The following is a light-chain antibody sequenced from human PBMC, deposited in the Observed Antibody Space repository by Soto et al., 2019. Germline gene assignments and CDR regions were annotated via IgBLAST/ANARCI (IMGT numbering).Light chain of an antibody. Sequence: DIQMTQSPSSLSASVGDRVTITCRASQSISSYLNWYQQKPGKAPKLLIYAASSLQSGVPSRFSGNGPGTDFTLTISSLQPEDFTTYYCQQSYSTPLPFGGGSKVDVK. CDR1: QSISSY. CDR3: QQSYSTPLP. CDR2: AAS. V-gene: IGKV1-39*01. J-gene: IGKJ4*01.